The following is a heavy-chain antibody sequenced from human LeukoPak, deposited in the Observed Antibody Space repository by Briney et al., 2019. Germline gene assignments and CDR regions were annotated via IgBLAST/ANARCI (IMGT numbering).Heavy chain of an antibody. CDR1: GFTFNTYA. J-gene: IGHJ2*01. D-gene: IGHD4-17*01. CDR2: IGGSGQNT. V-gene: IGHV3-23*01. CDR3: AKTVTTQAYYWYFDL. Sequence: GGSLRLSCAASGFTFNTYAMTWVRQAPGKGLEWVSAIGGSGQNTNYADSVKGRFTISRDNSRNTLYLDMNILRAEDTAVYYCAKTVTTQAYYWYFDLWGRGTLVTVSS.